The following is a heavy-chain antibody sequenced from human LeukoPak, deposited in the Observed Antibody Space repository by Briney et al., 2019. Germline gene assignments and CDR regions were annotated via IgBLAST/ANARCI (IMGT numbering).Heavy chain of an antibody. J-gene: IGHJ3*02. CDR2: IYYTGST. CDR1: GGSINNYY. Sequence: SETLSLTCTVSGGSINNYYWSWVRQPPGAGLEWLAYIYYTGSTNYNPSLKTRLTISVDTSKNQFSLRLNSVTAADTAVYYCARQGDAFDTWGQGTMVTVSS. CDR3: ARQGDAFDT. V-gene: IGHV4-59*08.